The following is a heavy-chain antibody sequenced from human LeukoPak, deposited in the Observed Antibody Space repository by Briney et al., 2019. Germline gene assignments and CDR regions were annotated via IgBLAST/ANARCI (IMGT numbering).Heavy chain of an antibody. D-gene: IGHD2-15*01. CDR1: GFTFSSYW. J-gene: IGHJ6*02. Sequence: GGSLRLSCAASGFTFSSYWMSWVRQAPGEGLEWVANIKQDGSEKYYVDSVKGRFTISRDNAKNSLYLQMNSLRAEDTAVYYCASVDVVVVAATRQRTINYYYYGMDVWGQGTTVTVSS. CDR2: IKQDGSEK. CDR3: ASVDVVVVAATRQRTINYYYYGMDV. V-gene: IGHV3-7*01.